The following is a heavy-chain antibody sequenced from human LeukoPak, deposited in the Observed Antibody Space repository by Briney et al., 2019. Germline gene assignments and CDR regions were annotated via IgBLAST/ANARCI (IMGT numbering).Heavy chain of an antibody. CDR1: GFTFSSYA. CDR3: ARDRLYSSYYFDY. V-gene: IGHV3-48*03. CDR2: ISSSGSTI. Sequence: GGSLRLSCAASGFTFSSYAMSWVRQAPGKGLEWVSYISSSGSTIYYADSVKGRFTISRDNAKNSLYLQMNSLRAEDTAVYYCARDRLYSSYYFDYWGQGTLVTVSS. D-gene: IGHD6-6*01. J-gene: IGHJ4*02.